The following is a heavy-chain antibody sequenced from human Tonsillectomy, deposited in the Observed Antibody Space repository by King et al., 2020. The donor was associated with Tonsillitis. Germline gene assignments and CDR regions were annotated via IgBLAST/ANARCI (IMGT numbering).Heavy chain of an antibody. J-gene: IGHJ3*02. Sequence: VQLVQSGAEVKKPGSSVKVSCKASGGTFSSYAISWVRQAPGQGLEWMGGIIPIFGTANYAQEFQGRVTITADKSTSTAYMELSSLRSEDTAVYYCARAKRGYSSGSLSAFDIWGQGTMVTVSS. CDR1: GGTFSSYA. V-gene: IGHV1-69*06. CDR2: IIPIFGTA. CDR3: ARAKRGYSSGSLSAFDI. D-gene: IGHD5-18*01.